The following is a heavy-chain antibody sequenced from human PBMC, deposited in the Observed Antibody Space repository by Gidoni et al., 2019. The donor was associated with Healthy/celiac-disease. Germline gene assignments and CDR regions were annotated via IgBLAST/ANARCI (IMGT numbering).Heavy chain of an antibody. Sequence: EVQLVESGGGLVQPGGSLKLSCAASGFTFSGSAMHWVRQASGKGLEWVGRIRSKANSYATAYAASVKGRFTISRDDSKNTAYLQMNSLKTEDTAVYYCTRLLVGARATEHGVGSDYWGQGTLVTVSS. CDR3: TRLLVGARATEHGVGSDY. CDR1: GFTFSGSA. D-gene: IGHD1-26*01. CDR2: IRSKANSYAT. J-gene: IGHJ4*02. V-gene: IGHV3-73*02.